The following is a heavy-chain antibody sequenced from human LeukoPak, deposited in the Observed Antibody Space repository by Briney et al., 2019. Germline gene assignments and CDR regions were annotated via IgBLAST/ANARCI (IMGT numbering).Heavy chain of an antibody. CDR3: AKVRWEGTYYYGSGSPLAAFDI. D-gene: IGHD3-10*01. CDR1: GFTFDDYA. CDR2: ISWNSGSI. V-gene: IGHV3-9*01. Sequence: PGGSLRLSCAASGFTFDDYAMHWVRQAPGKGLEWVSGISWNSGSIGYADSVKGRFTISRDNSKNTLYLQMNSLRAEDTAVYYCAKVRWEGTYYYGSGSPLAAFDIWGQGTMVTVSS. J-gene: IGHJ3*02.